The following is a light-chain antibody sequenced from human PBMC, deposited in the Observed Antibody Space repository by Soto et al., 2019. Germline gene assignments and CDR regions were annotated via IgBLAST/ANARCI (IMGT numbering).Light chain of an antibody. V-gene: IGLV2-23*02. CDR1: SSDVGSYNL. CDR3: CRYGGSSV. Sequence: QSVLTQPASVSGAPGQSITISCTGTSSDVGSYNLVSWYQQHPGKAPKVMIYEVSKRPSGVSNRFSGSKSGNTASLTISGLQAEDEVDYYSCRYGGSSVFAPGPKVTVL. J-gene: IGLJ1*01. CDR2: EVS.